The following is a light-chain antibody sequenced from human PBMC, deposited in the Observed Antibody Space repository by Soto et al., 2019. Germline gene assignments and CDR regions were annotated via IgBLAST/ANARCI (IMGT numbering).Light chain of an antibody. V-gene: IGKV3-15*01. CDR1: QSVSSN. Sequence: ELVMTQSPATLSVSPGERATLSCRASQSVSSNLAWYQQKPGQPPRLLIYGESTRATGIPARLSGSGSGTEFNLTISSLQSEDFAVDDCQQYNNWPPTFGPGTKVDIK. CDR2: GES. J-gene: IGKJ3*01. CDR3: QQYNNWPPT.